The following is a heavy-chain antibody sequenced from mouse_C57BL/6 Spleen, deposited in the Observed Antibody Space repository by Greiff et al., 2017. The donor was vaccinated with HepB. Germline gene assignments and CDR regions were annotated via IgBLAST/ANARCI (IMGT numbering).Heavy chain of an antibody. J-gene: IGHJ1*03. CDR1: GYTFTSYW. CDR2: IDPSDSET. CDR3: AREGKLRRYFDV. Sequence: QVQLQQPGAELVRPGSSVKLSCKASGYTFTSYWMHWVKQRPIQGLEWIGNIDPSDSETHYNQKFKDKATLTVDTSSSTAYMQLSSLTSEDSAVYYCAREGKLRRYFDVWGTGTTVTVSS. V-gene: IGHV1-52*01. D-gene: IGHD2-4*01.